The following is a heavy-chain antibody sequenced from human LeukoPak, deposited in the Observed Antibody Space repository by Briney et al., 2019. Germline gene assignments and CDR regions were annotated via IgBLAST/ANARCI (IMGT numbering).Heavy chain of an antibody. Sequence: SETLSLTCTVSGGSISSYYWSWIRQPPGKGLEWIGYIYYSGSTNYNPSLKSRVTISVDTSKNHFSLKLSSVTAADTAVYYCARESSSGWFDPWGQGTLVTVSS. J-gene: IGHJ5*02. V-gene: IGHV4-59*01. D-gene: IGHD6-6*01. CDR3: ARESSSGWFDP. CDR2: IYYSGST. CDR1: GGSISSYY.